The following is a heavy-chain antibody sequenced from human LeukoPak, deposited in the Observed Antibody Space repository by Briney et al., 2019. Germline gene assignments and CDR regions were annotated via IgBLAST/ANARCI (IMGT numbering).Heavy chain of an antibody. V-gene: IGHV3-48*01. CDR2: ISSSSSTI. Sequence: GGSLRLSCAVSGLTFSSHSMNWVRQAPGKGLEWLSHISSSSSTIYYADSVKGRFTISRDNAKNSLYLQMNSLRSDDTAVYCCARAGSGSPIDYWGQGTLVTVSS. CDR1: GLTFSSHS. D-gene: IGHD1-26*01. J-gene: IGHJ4*02. CDR3: ARAGSGSPIDY.